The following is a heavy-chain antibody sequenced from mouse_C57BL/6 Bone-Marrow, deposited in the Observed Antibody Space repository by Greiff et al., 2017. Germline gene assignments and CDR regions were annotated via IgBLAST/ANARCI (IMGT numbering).Heavy chain of an antibody. CDR1: GYTFTSYG. CDR2: IYPRSGNT. Sequence: QVQLQQSGAELARPGASVKLSCKASGYTFTSYGISWVKQRTGRGLEWIGEIYPRSGNTYYNDKFKGKATLTADKSSSTAYMELRSLTSEDSAVYFCAYGNCENAMDYWGQGTSVTVSS. CDR3: AYGNCENAMDY. V-gene: IGHV1-81*01. D-gene: IGHD2-10*02. J-gene: IGHJ4*01.